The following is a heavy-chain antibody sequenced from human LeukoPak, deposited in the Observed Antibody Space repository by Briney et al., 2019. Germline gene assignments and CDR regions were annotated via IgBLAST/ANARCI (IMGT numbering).Heavy chain of an antibody. CDR1: GFTFSSYG. D-gene: IGHD4-23*01. CDR2: IWYDGSNK. CDR3: AKDRGEYTVVTHGDAFDI. J-gene: IGHJ3*02. Sequence: GGSLRLSCAASGFTFSSYGMHWVRQAPGKGLEWVAVIWYDGSNKYYADSVKGRFTISRDNSKNTLYLQMNSLRAEDTAVYYCAKDRGEYTVVTHGDAFDIWGQGTMVTVSS. V-gene: IGHV3-30*02.